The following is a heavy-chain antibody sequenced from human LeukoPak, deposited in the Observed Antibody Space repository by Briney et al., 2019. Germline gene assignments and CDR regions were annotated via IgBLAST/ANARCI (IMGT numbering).Heavy chain of an antibody. J-gene: IGHJ6*02. CDR1: GFTFSSYS. CDR2: ISYDGSNK. Sequence: GGSLRLSCAASGFTFSSYSMHWVRQAPGKGLEWVAVISYDGSNKYNADSVKGRFTISRDNSKNTLYLQMNSLRRKDTAEYYCARAEYDRSGSIYYYYGMDIWGQGTTVTVSS. V-gene: IGHV3-30-3*01. CDR3: ARAEYDRSGSIYYYYGMDI. D-gene: IGHD3-22*01.